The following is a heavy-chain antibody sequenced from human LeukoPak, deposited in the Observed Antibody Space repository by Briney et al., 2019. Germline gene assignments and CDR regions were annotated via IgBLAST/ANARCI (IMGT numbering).Heavy chain of an antibody. D-gene: IGHD3-22*01. J-gene: IGHJ4*02. CDR3: AREGDYDSGGYSTFDY. CDR2: ISYTGST. Sequence: SETLSLTCTVSGGSISGYYWSWIRQPPGKGLEWIGYISYTGSTKYNPSLESRATISVDTSKKQFALKLSSVTAADTAVYYCAREGDYDSGGYSTFDYWGQGTLVTVSS. V-gene: IGHV4-59*01. CDR1: GGSISGYY.